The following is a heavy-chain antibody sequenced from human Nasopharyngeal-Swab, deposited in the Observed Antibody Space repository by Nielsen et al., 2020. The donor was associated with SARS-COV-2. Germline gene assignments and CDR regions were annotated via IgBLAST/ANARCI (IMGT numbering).Heavy chain of an antibody. V-gene: IGHV3-11*06. CDR2: ISSSSSYT. D-gene: IGHD6-19*01. CDR1: GFTFSDYY. CDR3: ARGEQWLDRGSDY. Sequence: GGSLRLSCAASGFTFSDYYMSWIRQAPGKGLEWVSYISSSSSYTDYADSVKGRFTISRDNAKNSLYLQMNSLRAEDTAVYYCARGEQWLDRGSDYWGQGTLVTVSS. J-gene: IGHJ4*02.